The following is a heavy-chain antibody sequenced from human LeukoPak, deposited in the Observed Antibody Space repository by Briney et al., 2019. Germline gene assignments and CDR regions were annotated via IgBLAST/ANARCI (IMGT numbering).Heavy chain of an antibody. CDR3: ARSRNYDSTGYNPTYYFDS. Sequence: PSETLSLTCTVSGGSIIGSYWTWIRQSPGGGLEYIGYIYNTVDVNYSPSLKSRVTILIDMSRSQFSLRLKSVTAADTAIYYCARSRNYDSTGYNPTYYFDSWGQGALVTVSS. CDR1: GGSIIGSY. CDR2: IYNTVDV. V-gene: IGHV4-59*01. D-gene: IGHD3-22*01. J-gene: IGHJ4*02.